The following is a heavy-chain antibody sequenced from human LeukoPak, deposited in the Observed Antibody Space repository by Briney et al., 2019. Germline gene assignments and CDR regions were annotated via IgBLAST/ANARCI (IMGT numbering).Heavy chain of an antibody. Sequence: PGGSLRLSCAASGFTFSSYSMNWVRQAPGKGLEWVSSISSSSSYIYYADSVKGRFTISRDNAKNSLYLQMNSLRAEDTAVYYCARDPPDIVATINLFDYWGQGTLVTVSS. V-gene: IGHV3-21*01. CDR1: GFTFSSYS. CDR2: ISSSSSYI. J-gene: IGHJ4*02. D-gene: IGHD5-12*01. CDR3: ARDPPDIVATINLFDY.